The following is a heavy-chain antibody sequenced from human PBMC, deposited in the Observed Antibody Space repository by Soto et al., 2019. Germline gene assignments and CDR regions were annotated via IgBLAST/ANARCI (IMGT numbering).Heavy chain of an antibody. CDR2: IYYSGST. V-gene: IGHV4-59*08. CDR1: GGSISSYY. D-gene: IGHD3-22*01. Sequence: SETLSLTCTVSGGSISSYYWSWIRQPPGKGLEWIGYIYYSGSTNYNPSLKSRVTISVDTSKNQFSLKLSSVTAADTAVYYCARQARNPVITFDYWGQGTLVTVSS. J-gene: IGHJ4*02. CDR3: ARQARNPVITFDY.